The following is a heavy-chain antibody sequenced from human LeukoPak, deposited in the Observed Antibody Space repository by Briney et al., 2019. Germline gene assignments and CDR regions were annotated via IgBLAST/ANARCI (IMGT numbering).Heavy chain of an antibody. CDR1: GYTFTSYG. J-gene: IGHJ3*02. D-gene: IGHD1-14*01. Sequence: ASVKVSCKASGYTFTSYGISWVRQAPGQGLEWMGRIIPIFGTANYAQKFQGRVTITADESTSTAYMELSSLRSEDTAVYYCARCEPRDAFDIWGQGTMVTVSS. CDR3: ARCEPRDAFDI. V-gene: IGHV1-69*13. CDR2: IIPIFGTA.